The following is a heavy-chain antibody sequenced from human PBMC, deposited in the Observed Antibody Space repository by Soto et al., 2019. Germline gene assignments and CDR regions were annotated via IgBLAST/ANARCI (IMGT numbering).Heavy chain of an antibody. V-gene: IGHV4-34*01. J-gene: IGHJ4*02. CDR1: GGSFSGYY. Sequence: PSETLSLTCAVYGGSFSGYYWTWIRQPPGTGLEWIGEINHSGSPYYNPSLKSPVTISLDTSKNQFSLKLSSVTAADTAVYYCARQKRYFRPEHSYYFDYWGQGALVTVSS. D-gene: IGHD3-9*01. CDR2: INHSGSP. CDR3: ARQKRYFRPEHSYYFDY.